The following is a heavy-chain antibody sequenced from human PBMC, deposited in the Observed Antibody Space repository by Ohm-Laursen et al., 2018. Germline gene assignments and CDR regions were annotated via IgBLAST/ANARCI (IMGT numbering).Heavy chain of an antibody. J-gene: IGHJ4*02. D-gene: IGHD3-10*01. V-gene: IGHV3-48*03. CDR1: GFTVSSNY. Sequence: SLRLSCTASGFTVSSNYMSWVRQAPGKGLEWVSYISSGGNTKYYADSVKGRFTISRDNAKNSLYLQMNSLRAEDTAVYYCARGRFMVRGGSWGQGTLVTVSS. CDR2: ISSGGNTK. CDR3: ARGRFMVRGGS.